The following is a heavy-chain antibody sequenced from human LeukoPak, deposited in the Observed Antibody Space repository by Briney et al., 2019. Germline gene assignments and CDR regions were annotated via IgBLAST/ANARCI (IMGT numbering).Heavy chain of an antibody. Sequence: SETLSLTCSVSGDSISSSDYYWGWIRQPPGKGLEWIGTIYYSGNTYYNPSLKSRVTILVDTSKNQFSLKLSSVTAADTAVYYCAREANYGYFGIDYWGQGTLVTVSS. CDR3: AREANYGYFGIDY. V-gene: IGHV4-39*07. CDR1: GDSISSSDYY. CDR2: IYYSGNT. D-gene: IGHD5-18*01. J-gene: IGHJ4*02.